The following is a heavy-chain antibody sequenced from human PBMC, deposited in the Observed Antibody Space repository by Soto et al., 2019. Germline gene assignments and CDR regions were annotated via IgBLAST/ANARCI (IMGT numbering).Heavy chain of an antibody. CDR3: ARLTGYYDIPTNV. J-gene: IGHJ6*02. Sequence: PGESLKISCKGSGYSFTSYWIGWVRQMPGKGLGWMGIIYPGDSDTRYSPSFQGQVTISADKSINSVYLQWSSLKASDTATYYCARLTGYYDIPTNVWGQGTTVTVSS. V-gene: IGHV5-51*01. D-gene: IGHD3-9*01. CDR2: IYPGDSDT. CDR1: GYSFTSYW.